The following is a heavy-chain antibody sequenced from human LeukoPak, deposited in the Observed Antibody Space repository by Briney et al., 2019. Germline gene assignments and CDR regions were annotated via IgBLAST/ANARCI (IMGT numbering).Heavy chain of an antibody. Sequence: TGGSLRLACAASGFTFSSYEMNWVRQAPGKGLEWVSYISSSGSTIYYADSVKGRFTISRDNAKNSLYLQMNSLRAEDTAVYYCARDDYGDYRDYYYYGMDVWGQGTTVTVSS. J-gene: IGHJ6*02. CDR2: ISSSGSTI. D-gene: IGHD4-17*01. V-gene: IGHV3-48*03. CDR1: GFTFSSYE. CDR3: ARDDYGDYRDYYYYGMDV.